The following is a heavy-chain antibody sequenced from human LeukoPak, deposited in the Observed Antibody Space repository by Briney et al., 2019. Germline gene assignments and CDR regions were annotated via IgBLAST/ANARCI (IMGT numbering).Heavy chain of an antibody. Sequence: GGSLRLSCAASGFAVSDNYMSWIRQAPGKGLEWVSVVYSGGSTYYADSVKGRFTISRDNSKNTVYLQMNSLRAEDTAVYYCAKERNLEIAVAGTIFDYWGQGTLVTVSS. CDR1: GFAVSDNY. CDR2: VYSGGST. V-gene: IGHV3-53*01. J-gene: IGHJ4*02. D-gene: IGHD6-19*01. CDR3: AKERNLEIAVAGTIFDY.